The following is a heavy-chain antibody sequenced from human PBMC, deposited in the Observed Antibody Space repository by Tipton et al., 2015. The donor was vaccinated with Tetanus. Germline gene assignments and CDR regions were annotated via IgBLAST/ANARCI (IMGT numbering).Heavy chain of an antibody. CDR2: ISGSGDST. J-gene: IGHJ4*02. V-gene: IGHV3-23*01. D-gene: IGHD6-6*01. CDR1: GFTFSSYG. Sequence: SLRLSCAASGFTFSSYGMSWVRQAPAKGLEWVSGISGSGDSTYYADSVKGRFTISRDNSKLYLQMNSLRAEDRAVYFCAKSEARLGTSSSLDWGQGTLVTVSS. CDR3: AKSEARLGTSSSLD.